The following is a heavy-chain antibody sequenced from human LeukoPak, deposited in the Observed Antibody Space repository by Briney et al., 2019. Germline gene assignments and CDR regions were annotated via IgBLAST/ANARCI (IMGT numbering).Heavy chain of an antibody. V-gene: IGHV3-30*01. CDR3: HDFWSGTPGFDY. CDR2: ISYDGSNK. J-gene: IGHJ4*02. D-gene: IGHD3-3*01. CDR1: GFTFSSYV. Sequence: PGRSLRLSCAASGFTFSSYVMHWVRQAPGKGLEWVAVISYDGSNKYYADSVKGRFTISRDNSKNTLYLQMNSLRAEDTAVYYCHDFWSGTPGFDYWGQGTLVTVSS.